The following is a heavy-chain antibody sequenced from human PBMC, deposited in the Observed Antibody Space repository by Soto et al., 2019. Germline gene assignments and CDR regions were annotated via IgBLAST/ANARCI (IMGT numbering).Heavy chain of an antibody. CDR3: ARDDYGDYVDYYYYMDV. J-gene: IGHJ6*03. V-gene: IGHV3-21*01. CDR1: GFTFSSYS. Sequence: GGSLRLSCAASGFTFSSYSMNWVRQAPGKGLEWVSSISSSSSYIYYADSVKGRFTISRDNAKNSLYLQMNSLRAEDTAVYYCARDDYGDYVDYYYYMDVWGKGTTVTVSS. CDR2: ISSSSSYI. D-gene: IGHD4-17*01.